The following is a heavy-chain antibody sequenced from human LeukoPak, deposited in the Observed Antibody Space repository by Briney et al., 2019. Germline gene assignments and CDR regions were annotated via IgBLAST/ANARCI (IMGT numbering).Heavy chain of an antibody. CDR1: GVSISSYY. D-gene: IGHD3-16*01. CDR3: ARETSQKGAHYMDV. Sequence: SETLSLTCTVSGVSISSYYWSWIRQPAGKGLEWIGRIYTSGSTNHNPSLKSRVTISVDTSKNQFSLKLSSVTAADTAVYYCARETSQKGAHYMDVWGKGTTVTISS. J-gene: IGHJ6*03. CDR2: IYTSGST. V-gene: IGHV4-4*07.